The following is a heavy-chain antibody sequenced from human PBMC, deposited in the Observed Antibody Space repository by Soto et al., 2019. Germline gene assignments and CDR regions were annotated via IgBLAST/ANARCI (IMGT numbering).Heavy chain of an antibody. Sequence: HPGGSLRLSCSASGFTFSEYSMHWVRQAPGKGLQYVSTISSDGDISYYADFVKGRFTISRDNSKNTLYLQMNSLRPEDTAVYYCVKVSTFYDILTGYYSTNFFDPWGQGTLVTVSS. D-gene: IGHD3-9*01. CDR1: GFTFSEYS. V-gene: IGHV3-64D*06. CDR2: ISSDGDIS. J-gene: IGHJ5*02. CDR3: VKVSTFYDILTGYYSTNFFDP.